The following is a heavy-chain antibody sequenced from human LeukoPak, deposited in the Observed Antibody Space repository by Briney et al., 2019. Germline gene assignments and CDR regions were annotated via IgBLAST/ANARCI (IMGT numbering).Heavy chain of an antibody. CDR3: AKSSYGSGSYTDY. CDR2: ISSSGSTI. J-gene: IGHJ4*02. D-gene: IGHD3-10*01. CDR1: GFTFSSYE. Sequence: PGGSLRLSCAASGFTFSSYEMNWVRQAPGKGLEWVSYISSSGSTIYYVDSVKGRFTISRDNGKNTLYLQMNSLRAEDTAVYYCAKSSYGSGSYTDYWGQGTLVTVSS. V-gene: IGHV3-48*03.